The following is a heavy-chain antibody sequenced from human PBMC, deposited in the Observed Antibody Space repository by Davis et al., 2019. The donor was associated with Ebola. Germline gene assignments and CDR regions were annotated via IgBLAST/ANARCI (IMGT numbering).Heavy chain of an antibody. CDR2: INPILPTP. J-gene: IGHJ3*02. CDR1: GGTLNSHA. V-gene: IGHV1-69*04. CDR3: AAEASPGSDAFDI. Sequence: SVKVSCKASGGTLNSHAISWVRQAPGRGLEWVGIINPILPTPNYAQKLHGRVAISADKSTATAYMELSSLKSEDTAVYYCAAEASPGSDAFDIWGQGTMVTVSS.